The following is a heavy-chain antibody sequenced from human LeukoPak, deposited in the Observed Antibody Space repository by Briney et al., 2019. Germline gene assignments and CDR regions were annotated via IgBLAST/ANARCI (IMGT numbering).Heavy chain of an antibody. Sequence: ASVKVSCKASGYTFTSYDINWVRQATGQGLEWMGWMNPNSGNTGYAQKFQGRVTMTRNTFISTAYMELSSLRSEDTAVYYCARAPGGIMVSLLRKYYFDYWGQGTLVTVSS. D-gene: IGHD2-8*01. V-gene: IGHV1-8*01. CDR3: ARAPGGIMVSLLRKYYFDY. J-gene: IGHJ4*02. CDR1: GYTFTSYD. CDR2: MNPNSGNT.